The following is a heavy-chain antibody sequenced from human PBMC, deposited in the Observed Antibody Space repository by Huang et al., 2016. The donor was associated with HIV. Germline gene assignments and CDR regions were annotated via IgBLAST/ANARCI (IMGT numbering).Heavy chain of an antibody. J-gene: IGHJ6*02. CDR1: GFTFSSYG. CDR2: RSYEGSNK. D-gene: IGHD6-13*01. CDR3: AKDDTSSSLFVPKYYYGMDV. Sequence: QVQLVESGGGVVQPGRSLRLSCAASGFTFSSYGMHWVRQAPGKGLEWVAVRSYEGSNKYYADSVKGRFTISRDKSKNTLYLQMNSLSAEDTAVYYCAKDDTSSSLFVPKYYYGMDVWGQGTTVSVSS. V-gene: IGHV3-30*18.